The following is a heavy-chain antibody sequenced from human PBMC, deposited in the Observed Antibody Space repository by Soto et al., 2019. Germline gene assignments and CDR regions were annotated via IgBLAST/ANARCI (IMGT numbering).Heavy chain of an antibody. CDR2: ITHSGIT. CDR1: GGSFSGYY. J-gene: IGHJ4*03. V-gene: IGHV4-34*01. D-gene: IGHD3-3*01. CDR3: ARGSVDYNFWSGYYSGVDDFDF. Sequence: QVHLQQWGAGLLKSSETLSLTCAVYGGSFSGYYWSWIRQPPGKGLEWIGEITHSGITNYNPSFKSRVTISVDTAMNQFSLSLTSMTDAYTAVYYCARGSVDYNFWSGYYSGVDDFDFWCHGTLVTVSS.